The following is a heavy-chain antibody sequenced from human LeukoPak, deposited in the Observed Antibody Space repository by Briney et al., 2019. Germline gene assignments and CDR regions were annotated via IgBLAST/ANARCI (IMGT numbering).Heavy chain of an antibody. CDR1: GFTFSSYS. J-gene: IGHJ3*02. D-gene: IGHD3-3*01. CDR2: ISGSGGST. Sequence: GGSLRLSCAASGFTFSSYSMNWVRQAPGKGLEWVSGISGSGGSTYYADSVKGRFAISRDNSKNTLYLQMNSLRAEDTAVYYCAKGRITIFAVVIDPDAFDIWGQGTMVTVSS. V-gene: IGHV3-23*01. CDR3: AKGRITIFAVVIDPDAFDI.